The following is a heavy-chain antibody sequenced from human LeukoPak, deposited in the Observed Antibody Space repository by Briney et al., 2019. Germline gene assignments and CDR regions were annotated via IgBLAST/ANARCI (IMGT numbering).Heavy chain of an antibody. CDR1: GGTFSSYA. CDR2: IIPIFGTA. Sequence: SVKVSCKASGGTFSSYAISWVRQAPGQGLEWIGRIIPIFGTANYAQKFQGRVTITTDESTSTAYMELSSLRSEDTAVYYCSRTHIVVVTANYYMDVWGKGTTVTVSS. V-gene: IGHV1-69*05. CDR3: SRTHIVVVTANYYMDV. J-gene: IGHJ6*03. D-gene: IGHD2-21*02.